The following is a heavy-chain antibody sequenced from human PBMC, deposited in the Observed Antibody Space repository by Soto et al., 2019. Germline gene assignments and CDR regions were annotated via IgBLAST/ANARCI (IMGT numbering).Heavy chain of an antibody. CDR3: AKVYRYSSGWYHGFDP. D-gene: IGHD6-19*01. Sequence: EVQLVESGGGLVQPGRSLRLSCAASGFTFDDYAMHWVRQAPGKGLEWVSGISWNSGSIGYADSVKGRFTISRDNAKNSLYLQMNSLRAEDTALYYCAKVYRYSSGWYHGFDPWGQGTLVTVSS. V-gene: IGHV3-9*01. J-gene: IGHJ5*02. CDR2: ISWNSGSI. CDR1: GFTFDDYA.